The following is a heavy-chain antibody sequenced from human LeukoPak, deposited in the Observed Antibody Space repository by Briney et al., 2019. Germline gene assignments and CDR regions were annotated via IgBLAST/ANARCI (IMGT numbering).Heavy chain of an antibody. D-gene: IGHD4-17*01. CDR2: IYSGDSDT. CDR3: ARLDYGYY. J-gene: IGHJ4*02. Sequence: GESLKISCKGSGYSFTSYWIGWVRQMPGKGLGWMGIIYSGDSDTRYSPSFQGPVPLSADKSISTAYLPRTRPEAAGTARYCCARLDYGYYWGQGTLVTVSS. V-gene: IGHV5-51*01. CDR1: GYSFTSYW.